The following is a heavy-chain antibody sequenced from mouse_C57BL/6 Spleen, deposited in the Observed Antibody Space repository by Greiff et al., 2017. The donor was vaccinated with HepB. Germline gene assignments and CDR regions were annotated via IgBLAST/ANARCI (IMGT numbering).Heavy chain of an antibody. V-gene: IGHV5-12*01. CDR2: ISNGGGST. CDR1: GFTFSDYY. Sequence: EVHLVESGGGLVQPGGSLKLSCAASGFTFSDYYMYWVRQTPEKRLEWVAYISNGGGSTYYPDTVKGRFTISRDNAKNTLYLQMSRLKSEDTAMYYCARPFYYGYEGAWFAYWGQGTLVTVSA. D-gene: IGHD2-2*01. J-gene: IGHJ3*01. CDR3: ARPFYYGYEGAWFAY.